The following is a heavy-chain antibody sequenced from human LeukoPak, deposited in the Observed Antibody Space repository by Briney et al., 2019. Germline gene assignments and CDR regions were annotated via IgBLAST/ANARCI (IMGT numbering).Heavy chain of an antibody. D-gene: IGHD6-25*01. Sequence: GGSLRLSCAASGLTFSRYAMTWVRQAPGQGLEWVSLISDSGGSTNYADSVKGRFTISRDNSKNTLYLQMNTLRAEDTAVYYCAKRADSRLNPPLDFWGQGTLVTVSS. CDR2: ISDSGGST. J-gene: IGHJ4*02. V-gene: IGHV3-23*01. CDR1: GLTFSRYA. CDR3: AKRADSRLNPPLDF.